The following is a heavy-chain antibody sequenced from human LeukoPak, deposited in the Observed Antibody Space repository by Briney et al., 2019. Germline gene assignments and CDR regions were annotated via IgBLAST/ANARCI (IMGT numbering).Heavy chain of an antibody. Sequence: GRSLRLSCAASGFTFSNYGMHWVRQAPGKGLEWVAAIWYDGSKKYHADSVKGRFTISRDNSKNTLNLQMNSLRVEDTAVYYCAAYYYDSSGYDLRFYWGQGTLVTVSS. V-gene: IGHV3-33*01. J-gene: IGHJ4*02. CDR2: IWYDGSKK. CDR3: AAYYYDSSGYDLRFY. D-gene: IGHD3-22*01. CDR1: GFTFSNYG.